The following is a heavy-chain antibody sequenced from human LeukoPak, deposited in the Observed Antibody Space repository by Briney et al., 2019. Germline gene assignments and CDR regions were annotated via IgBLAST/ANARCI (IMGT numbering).Heavy chain of an antibody. Sequence: PSETLSLTCTVSGVSISSYYWSWIRQPPGKGLEWIGYIYYSGSTNYNPSLKSRVTISVDTSKNQFSLKLSSVTAADTAVYYCARVGGGDYPNAFDIWGQGTMVTVSS. CDR3: ARVGGGDYPNAFDI. D-gene: IGHD4-17*01. CDR1: GVSISSYY. CDR2: IYYSGST. V-gene: IGHV4-59*01. J-gene: IGHJ3*02.